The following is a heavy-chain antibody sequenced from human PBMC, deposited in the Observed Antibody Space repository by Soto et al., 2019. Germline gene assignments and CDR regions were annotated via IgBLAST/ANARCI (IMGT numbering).Heavy chain of an antibody. J-gene: IGHJ2*01. Sequence: EVQLVESGGGLGQPGTSLRLSCAASGFTFDDFAMHWVRQAPGKGLEWVAGINWNSRSIDYADSVKGRFIISRDNAKKSIYLQLNKLRTEYTAFYYCAKDRRAMSWYFDLWGRGTLVVVSS. CDR1: GFTFDDFA. CDR3: AKDRRAMSWYFDL. CDR2: INWNSRSI. V-gene: IGHV3-9*01.